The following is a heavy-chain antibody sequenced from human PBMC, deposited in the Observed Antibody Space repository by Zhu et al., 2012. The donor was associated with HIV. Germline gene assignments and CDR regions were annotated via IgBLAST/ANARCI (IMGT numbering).Heavy chain of an antibody. CDR3: ARGLRYFDWLSPYYFDY. Sequence: QVQLQESGPGLVKPSETLSLTCTVSGYSISSGYYWGWIRQPPGKGLEWIGSIYHSGSTYYNLSLKSRVTISVDTSKNQFSLKLSSVTAADTAVYYCARGLRYFDWLSPYYFDYWGQGTLVTVSS. CDR2: IYHSGST. J-gene: IGHJ4*02. V-gene: IGHV4-38-2*02. CDR1: GYSISSGYY. D-gene: IGHD3-9*01.